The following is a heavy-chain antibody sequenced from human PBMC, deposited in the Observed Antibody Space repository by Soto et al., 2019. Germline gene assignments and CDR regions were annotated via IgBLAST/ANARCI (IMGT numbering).Heavy chain of an antibody. V-gene: IGHV1-18*01. CDR2: ISAYNGNT. D-gene: IGHD6-13*01. CDR3: ARDQRVIAAAAEGSWFDP. CDR1: GYTFTSYG. J-gene: IGHJ5*02. Sequence: GASVKVSCKASGYTFTSYGISWVRQAPGQGLEWMGWISAYNGNTNYAQKLQGRVTMTTDTSTSTANMELRSLRSDDTAVYYCARDQRVIAAAAEGSWFDPWGQGTLVTVSS.